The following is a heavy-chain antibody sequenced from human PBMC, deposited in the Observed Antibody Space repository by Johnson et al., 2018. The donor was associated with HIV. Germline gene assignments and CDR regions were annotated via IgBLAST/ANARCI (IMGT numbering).Heavy chain of an antibody. J-gene: IGHJ3*02. V-gene: IGHV3-30-3*01. CDR1: GFTFSSYA. CDR2: ISYDGSNK. Sequence: QMQLVESGVGVVQPGKSLRLSCAASGFTFSSYAMHWVRQAPGKGLEWVAVISYDGSNKYYADSVKGRFTISRDNSKNTLYLQMSSLRAEDTAVYYCARGFVRITMILVAHAFDIWGQGTMVIVSS. CDR3: ARGFVRITMILVAHAFDI. D-gene: IGHD3-22*01.